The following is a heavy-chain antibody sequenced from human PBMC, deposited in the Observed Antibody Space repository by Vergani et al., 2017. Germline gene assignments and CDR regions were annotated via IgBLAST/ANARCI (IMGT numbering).Heavy chain of an antibody. V-gene: IGHV4-59*01. CDR3: ARVTDYGDSWYYFDY. Sequence: QVQLQESGPGLVKPSETLSLTCTVSGGSISSYYWSWIRQPPGKGLEWIGYIYYSGSTNYNPSLKSRVTISVDTSTNQFSLKLSSVTAADTAVYYCARVTDYGDSWYYFDYWGQGTLVTVSS. D-gene: IGHD4-17*01. J-gene: IGHJ4*02. CDR1: GGSISSYY. CDR2: IYYSGST.